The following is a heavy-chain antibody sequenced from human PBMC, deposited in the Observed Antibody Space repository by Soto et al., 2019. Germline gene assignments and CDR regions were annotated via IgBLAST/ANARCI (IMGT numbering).Heavy chain of an antibody. V-gene: IGHV1-69*13. J-gene: IGHJ4*02. CDR3: ARIPRYSFPTSDDLDS. D-gene: IGHD5-18*01. Sequence: SVKVSCKASGCTFYTYTFSWVRQAPGQGLEWMGSITPIYPTTNYAEKFQGRLTVTADGSTNTAYMELNSLTSDDTAVYYCARIPRYSFPTSDDLDSWGQGTLVTVSS. CDR1: GCTFYTYT. CDR2: ITPIYPTT.